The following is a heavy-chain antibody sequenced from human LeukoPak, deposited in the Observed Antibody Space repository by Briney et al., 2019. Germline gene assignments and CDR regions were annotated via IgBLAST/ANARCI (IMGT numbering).Heavy chain of an antibody. CDR1: GGSISSYY. V-gene: IGHV4-59*01. Sequence: SETLSLTCTVSGGSISSYYWSWIRQPPGKGLEWIGYIYYSGSTNYNPSLKSRVTISVDTSKNQSSLKLSSVTAADTAVYYCARGPTYYFDYWGQGTLVTVSS. CDR3: ARGPTYYFDY. CDR2: IYYSGST. J-gene: IGHJ4*02.